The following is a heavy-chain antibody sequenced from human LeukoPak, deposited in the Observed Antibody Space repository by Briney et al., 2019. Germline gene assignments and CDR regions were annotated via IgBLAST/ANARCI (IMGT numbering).Heavy chain of an antibody. V-gene: IGHV4-59*08. CDR1: GGSISTYY. CDR3: ARHGGSYYPLFDY. J-gene: IGHJ4*02. CDR2: IYHSGST. Sequence: SETLSLTCTVSGGSISTYYWSWIRQPPGKGLEWIGYIYHSGSTNYNPSLKSRVTISVDTSKNQFSLKLSSVTAADTAVYYCARHGGSYYPLFDYWGQGTLVTVSS. D-gene: IGHD1-26*01.